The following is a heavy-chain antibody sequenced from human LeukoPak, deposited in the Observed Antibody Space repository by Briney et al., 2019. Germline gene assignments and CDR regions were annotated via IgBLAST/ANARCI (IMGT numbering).Heavy chain of an antibody. J-gene: IGHJ4*02. CDR3: AKTSRRVWGSMMGYYFDY. Sequence: GGSLRLSCAASGFTFSTYDMNWVRQAPGKGLEWVSAINDGGYNTYYADSVRGRFTISRDNTKNTLYLQMNSLRAEDTAVYYCAKTSRRVWGSMMGYYFDYWGQGTLVTVSS. D-gene: IGHD3-16*01. V-gene: IGHV3-23*01. CDR1: GFTFSTYD. CDR2: INDGGYNT.